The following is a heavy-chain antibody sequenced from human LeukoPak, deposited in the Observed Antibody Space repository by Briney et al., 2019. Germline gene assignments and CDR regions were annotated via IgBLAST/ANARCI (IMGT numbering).Heavy chain of an antibody. CDR3: AREVVTVTGIYLYDY. J-gene: IGHJ4*02. CDR1: GGSFSGYY. Sequence: SETLSLTCAVYGGSFSGYYWSWIRQPPGKGLEWIGEINHSGSTNYNPSLKSRVTISVDTSKNQFSLKLSSVTAADTAVYYCAREVVTVTGIYLYDYWGQGTLVTVSS. CDR2: INHSGST. D-gene: IGHD4-17*01. V-gene: IGHV4-34*01.